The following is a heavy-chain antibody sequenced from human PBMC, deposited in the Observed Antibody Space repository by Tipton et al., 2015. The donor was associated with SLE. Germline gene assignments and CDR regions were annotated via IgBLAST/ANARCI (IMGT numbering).Heavy chain of an antibody. CDR3: ARGYSNAWSLAAYDI. CDR2: IYPGGSDT. D-gene: IGHD5-12*01. CDR1: GYSFSSYW. J-gene: IGHJ3*02. V-gene: IGHV5-51*03. Sequence: QLVQSGAEVKKPGESLKISCKASGYSFSSYWIGWVRQMPGKGLEWMGIIYPGGSDTRYSPSFEGQVTISADKSIDTAYLQWRSLKAAGTAMVYCARGYSNAWSLAAYDIWGQGTMVVVSS.